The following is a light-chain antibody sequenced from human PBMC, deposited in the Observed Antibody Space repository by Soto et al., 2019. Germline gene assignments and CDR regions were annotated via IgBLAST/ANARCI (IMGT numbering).Light chain of an antibody. CDR3: QQSHSTPVT. Sequence: DIQMTQSPSSLSASVGDRVTITCRASQSINSFLNWYQQKPGKAPKFLIYAASSLQSGVPSRFSGSGSGTDFTLTISSLQPEDFATYYCQQSHSTPVTFGQGTKVDIK. V-gene: IGKV1-39*01. CDR1: QSINSF. CDR2: AAS. J-gene: IGKJ1*01.